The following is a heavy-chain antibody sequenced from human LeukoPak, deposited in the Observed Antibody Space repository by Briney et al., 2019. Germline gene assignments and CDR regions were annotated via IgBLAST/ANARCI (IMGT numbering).Heavy chain of an antibody. CDR1: GFTFSSYS. CDR2: ISSSSSYI. V-gene: IGHV3-21*01. J-gene: IGHJ5*02. Sequence: PGGSLRLSCAASGFTFSSYSMNWVRQAPGKGLEWASSISSSSSYIYYADSVKGRFTISRDNAKNSLYLQMNSLRAEDTAVYYYARTVLRSLGEFSLRGWFDPWGQGTLVIVSS. CDR3: ARTVLRSLGEFSLRGWFDP. D-gene: IGHD3-16*01.